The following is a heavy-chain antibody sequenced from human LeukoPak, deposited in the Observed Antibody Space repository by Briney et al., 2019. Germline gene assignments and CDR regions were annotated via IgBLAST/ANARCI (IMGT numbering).Heavy chain of an antibody. Sequence: TGGSLRLSCAASGFTFSSYEMNWVRQAPGKGLKWIAYITSSGNTIHYADSVKGRFTISRDNANNSLCLQMNTLRAEDTAVYYCAKGEWDIVATNAFDVWGQGTMITVSS. CDR1: GFTFSSYE. V-gene: IGHV3-48*03. D-gene: IGHD5-12*01. CDR2: ITSSGNTI. CDR3: AKGEWDIVATNAFDV. J-gene: IGHJ3*01.